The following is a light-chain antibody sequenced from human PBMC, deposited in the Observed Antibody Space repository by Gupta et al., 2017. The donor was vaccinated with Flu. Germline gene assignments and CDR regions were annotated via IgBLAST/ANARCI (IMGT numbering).Light chain of an antibody. CDR1: PSVSSY. V-gene: IGKV3-11*01. J-gene: IGKJ4*01. CDR2: DAS. Sequence: EIALTQSPASLSLSPGDRATLTCRASPSVSSYLAWYQQKPGQAPRLLIYDASNRANGVPARFSGSGSGTEFTLTISSLEPEDFAVYYCQQRSNWPLTFGGGTKLEIK. CDR3: QQRSNWPLT.